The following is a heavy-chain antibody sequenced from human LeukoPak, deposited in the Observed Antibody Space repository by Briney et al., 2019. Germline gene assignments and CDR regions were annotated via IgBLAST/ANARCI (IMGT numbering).Heavy chain of an antibody. CDR1: GFTFSSYE. J-gene: IGHJ6*03. D-gene: IGHD6-19*01. V-gene: IGHV3-48*03. CDR2: ISSSGSTI. CDR3: ARVVEAGTEYYYYMDV. Sequence: GGSLRLSCAASGFTFSSYEMNWVRQAPGKGLEWVSYISSSGSTIYYADSVKGRFTISRDNAKNSLYLQMNSLRAEGTAVYYCARVVEAGTEYYYYMDVWGKGTTVTVSS.